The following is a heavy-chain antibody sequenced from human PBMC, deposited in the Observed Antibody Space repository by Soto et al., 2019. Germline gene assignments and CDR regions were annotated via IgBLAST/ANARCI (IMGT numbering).Heavy chain of an antibody. Sequence: PGESLKISCQASGYTFTNYYIAWVRQVPGKGLEWMGRIDPSDSYIKYSPSFEGHVTMSVDKSISTAFLQWSRLEASDTAMYFCAIPLAGTTPIDYWGQGSGVSVAA. D-gene: IGHD1-7*01. CDR3: AIPLAGTTPIDY. J-gene: IGHJ4*02. V-gene: IGHV5-10-1*01. CDR1: GYTFTNYY. CDR2: IDPSDSYI.